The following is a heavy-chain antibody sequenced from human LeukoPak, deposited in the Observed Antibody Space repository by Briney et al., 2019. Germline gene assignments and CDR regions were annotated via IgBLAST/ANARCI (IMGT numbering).Heavy chain of an antibody. CDR3: LTIVETDLDAFDI. CDR2: INPDDGST. Sequence: GGSLRLSCAASGFTFSSYWMHWVRQAPGKGLVWVSRINPDDGSTSYADSVKGRFTISRDNAKSTLYLQMNSLRAEDTAVYYCLTIVETDLDAFDIWGQGTKVTVSS. D-gene: IGHD2-21*01. CDR1: GFTFSSYW. J-gene: IGHJ3*02. V-gene: IGHV3-74*01.